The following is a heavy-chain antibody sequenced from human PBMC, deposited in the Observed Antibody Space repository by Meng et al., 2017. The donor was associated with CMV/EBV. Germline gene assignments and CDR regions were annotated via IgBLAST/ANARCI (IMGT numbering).Heavy chain of an antibody. CDR2: IYYSGST. J-gene: IGHJ5*02. Sequence: AGSISSGGYYWSWIRQHPGKGLEWIGYIYYSGSTYYNPSLKSRVTISVDTSKNQFSLKLSSVTAADTAVYYCARTGIAAAGHNWFDPWGQGTLVTVSS. V-gene: IGHV4-31*02. CDR1: AGSISSGGYY. D-gene: IGHD6-13*01. CDR3: ARTGIAAAGHNWFDP.